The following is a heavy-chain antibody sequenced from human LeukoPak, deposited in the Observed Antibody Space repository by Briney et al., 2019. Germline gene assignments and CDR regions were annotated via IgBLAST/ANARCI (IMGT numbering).Heavy chain of an antibody. CDR1: GFTVSSNY. CDR3: ASISDLLYYFDS. Sequence: GGSLRLSCAASGFTVSSNYMSWVRQAPGKGLQWVSVSYTGGNTHYADSLKGRFTLSRDTSKSTVYLQMKSLRVEDTAMYYCASISDLLYYFDSWGQGTLVTVSS. J-gene: IGHJ4*02. CDR2: SYTGGNT. V-gene: IGHV3-66*01.